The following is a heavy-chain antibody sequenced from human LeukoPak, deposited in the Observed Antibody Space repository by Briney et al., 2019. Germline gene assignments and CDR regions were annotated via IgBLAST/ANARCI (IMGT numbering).Heavy chain of an antibody. Sequence: GGSLRLSCAASGFTFSSYWMHWVRQAPGKGLVWVSRINSDGSSTAYADSVKGRFTISRDNAKNTVYLQMNSLRAEDTAVYYCARQSGGILRAFDIWGQGTVVTVSS. CDR2: INSDGSST. V-gene: IGHV3-74*01. J-gene: IGHJ3*02. CDR1: GFTFSSYW. CDR3: ARQSGGILRAFDI. D-gene: IGHD3-16*01.